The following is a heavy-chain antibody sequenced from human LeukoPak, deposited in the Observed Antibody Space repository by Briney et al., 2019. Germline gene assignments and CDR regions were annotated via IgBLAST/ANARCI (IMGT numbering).Heavy chain of an antibody. V-gene: IGHV3-9*01. CDR1: GFTFDDYA. J-gene: IGHJ4*02. CDR3: VGRYFDY. CDR2: ISWNSGSI. Sequence: GGSLRLSCAASGFTFDDYAMHWVRQAPGKGLEWVSGISWNSGSIGYADSVKGRFTISRDNAKNSLYLQMNSLRAEDTALYYCVGRYFDYWAREPWSPSPQ.